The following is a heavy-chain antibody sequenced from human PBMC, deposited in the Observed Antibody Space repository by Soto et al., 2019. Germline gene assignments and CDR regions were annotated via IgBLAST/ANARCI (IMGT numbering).Heavy chain of an antibody. CDR2: IRSKAYGGTT. J-gene: IGHJ4*02. CDR1: GFTFGDYA. V-gene: IGHV3-49*03. Sequence: GGSLRLSCTASGFTFGDYAMSWFRQAPGKGLEWVGFIRSKAYGGTTEYAASVKGRLTISRDDSTSIAYLQMNSLKNQDTPVYYCTRDMSYPYYDFWSGYYIEYYFDYWGQGTLVTVSS. CDR3: TRDMSYPYYDFWSGYYIEYYFDY. D-gene: IGHD3-3*01.